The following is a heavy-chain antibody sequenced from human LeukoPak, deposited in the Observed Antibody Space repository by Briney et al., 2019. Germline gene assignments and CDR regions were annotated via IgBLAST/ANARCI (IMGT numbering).Heavy chain of an antibody. Sequence: GGSLRLSCAASGFTFSSYSMNWVRQAPGKGLEWVSYISSSSSTIYYADSVKGRFTISRDNAKNSLYLQMNSLRAEDTAVYYCARTSAAAMVKAENWYFDLWGRGTLVTVPS. D-gene: IGHD5-18*01. V-gene: IGHV3-48*01. CDR3: ARTSAAAMVKAENWYFDL. J-gene: IGHJ2*01. CDR2: ISSSSSTI. CDR1: GFTFSSYS.